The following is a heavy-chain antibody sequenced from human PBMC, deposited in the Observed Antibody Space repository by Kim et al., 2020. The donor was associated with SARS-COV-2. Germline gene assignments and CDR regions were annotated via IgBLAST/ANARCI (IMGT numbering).Heavy chain of an antibody. J-gene: IGHJ6*02. CDR3: ARGNYGMDV. CDR1: GFTFRSYY. CDR2: INGDGSDT. V-gene: IGHV3-74*01. Sequence: GGSLRLSCAVSGFTFRSYYMHWVRQAPGKGLVWVSNINGDGSDTNYADSVKGRFTVYRDNAKNTLYLQMNSWRADDTAVYYCARGNYGMDVWGQGTTVTVS.